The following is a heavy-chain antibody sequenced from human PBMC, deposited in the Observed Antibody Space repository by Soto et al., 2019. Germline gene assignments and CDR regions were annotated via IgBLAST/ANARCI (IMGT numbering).Heavy chain of an antibody. J-gene: IGHJ3*01. CDR3: AKDRGIIVKAGDAFDV. D-gene: IGHD3-16*02. CDR1: GFTLSMSA. Sequence: EVQFLESGGGLVQPGGSLRLSCASSGFTLSMSAVNWVRQAPGKGLEWVSYISDSGDRTYYADSVKGRFTISRVRSQNTVSLQMDSLRAEDTAVYYCAKDRGIIVKAGDAFDVWGQGTKVTVSS. CDR2: ISDSGDRT. V-gene: IGHV3-23*01.